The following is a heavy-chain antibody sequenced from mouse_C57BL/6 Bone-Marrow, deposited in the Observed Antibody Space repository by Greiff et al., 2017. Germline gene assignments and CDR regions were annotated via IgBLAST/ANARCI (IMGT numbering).Heavy chain of an antibody. V-gene: IGHV1-59*01. J-gene: IGHJ3*01. D-gene: IGHD1-1*01. Sequence: QVQLQQPGAELVRPGTSVKLSCKASGYTFTSYWMHWVKQRPGQGLEWIGVIDPSDSYPNYNQKFKGKATLTVDTSSSTAYMQLSSLTSEDSAVYYCERGDYYGSSSWFAYWGQGTLVTVSA. CDR3: ERGDYYGSSSWFAY. CDR1: GYTFTSYW. CDR2: IDPSDSYP.